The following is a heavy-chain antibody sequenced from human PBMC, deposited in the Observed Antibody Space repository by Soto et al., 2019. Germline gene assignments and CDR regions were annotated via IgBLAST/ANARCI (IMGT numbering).Heavy chain of an antibody. V-gene: IGHV4-39*01. Sequence: PSETLSLTCTVSGGYIRISGYYCGWIRQSPGKGLEWIRSIDYIGTTHYNPSLDSRVTVSIDPSTNQFSLELTSGTAADTAVYYCARNLARNTNYYNGVDGCGQETTITVSS. CDR2: IDYIGTT. CDR3: ARNLARNTNYYNGVDG. J-gene: IGHJ6*02. CDR1: GGYIRISGYY. D-gene: IGHD1-26*01.